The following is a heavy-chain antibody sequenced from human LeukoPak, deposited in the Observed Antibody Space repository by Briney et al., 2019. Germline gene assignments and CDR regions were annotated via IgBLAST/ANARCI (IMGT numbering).Heavy chain of an antibody. V-gene: IGHV1-8*03. Sequence: GASVKVSCKASGGTFSSYAISWVRQATGQGLEWMGWVNPNSGKTGYAQKFQGRVTITRNTSLGTVYMELNSLRSEDTAVYYCARGDSSSWYAGLGYVDHWGQGTQVTVSS. J-gene: IGHJ4*02. D-gene: IGHD6-13*01. CDR1: GGTFSSYA. CDR2: VNPNSGKT. CDR3: ARGDSSSWYAGLGYVDH.